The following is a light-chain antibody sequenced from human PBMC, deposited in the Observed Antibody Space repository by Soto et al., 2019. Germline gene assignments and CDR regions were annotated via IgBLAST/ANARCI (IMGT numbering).Light chain of an antibody. J-gene: IGKJ4*01. CDR3: QHRVHGPT. CDR2: AAS. V-gene: IGKV1-27*01. CDR1: QGISNY. Sequence: DIQMTQSPSSLSASVGDRVTITCRASQGISNYLAWYQQIPGKVPKLLISAASTLQSGVPSRFSGSGSGTDFTLTISSLQPEDVATYYCQHRVHGPTFGGGTKVEIK.